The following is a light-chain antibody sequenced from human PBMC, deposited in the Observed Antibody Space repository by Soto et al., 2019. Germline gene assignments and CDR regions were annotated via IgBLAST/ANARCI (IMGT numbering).Light chain of an antibody. CDR3: HQSYTTPYT. V-gene: IGKV1-39*01. CDR2: RAS. Sequence: DIQMTQSPSSLSASVGDRITISCRASQSISTYLNWSQQKSGKAPEHLIFRASSLQSGVPSRFSGGGTGTEFTLTISSLQPEDLATYFCHQSYTTPYTFGQGTKVDIK. J-gene: IGKJ2*01. CDR1: QSISTY.